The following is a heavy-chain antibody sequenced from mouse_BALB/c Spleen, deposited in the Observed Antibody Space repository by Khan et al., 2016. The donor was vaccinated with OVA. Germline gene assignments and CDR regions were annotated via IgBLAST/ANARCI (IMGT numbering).Heavy chain of an antibody. V-gene: IGHV5-6-5*01. CDR1: GFTFSSYA. Sequence: EVELVESGGGLVKPGGSLKLSCAASGFTFSSYAMSWVRQTPEKRLEWVASISSGGSIYYPDSVKGRFTISRDNARNILYLQMSSLRSEDTAMYYCARRYSIDYWGQGTSVTVSS. CDR2: ISSGGSI. CDR3: ARRYSIDY. J-gene: IGHJ4*01.